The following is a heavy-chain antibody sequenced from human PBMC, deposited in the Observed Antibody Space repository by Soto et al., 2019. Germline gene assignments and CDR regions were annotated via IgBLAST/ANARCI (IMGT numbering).Heavy chain of an antibody. CDR1: GGSISSYY. V-gene: IGHV4-59*01. CDR2: IYYSGST. Sequence: SETLSLTCTVSGGSISSYYWSWIRQPPGKGLEWIGYIYYSGSTNYNPSLKSRVTISVDTSKNQFSLKLSSATAADTAVYYCARDIAASDYWGQGTLVTVSS. J-gene: IGHJ4*02. CDR3: ARDIAASDY. D-gene: IGHD6-13*01.